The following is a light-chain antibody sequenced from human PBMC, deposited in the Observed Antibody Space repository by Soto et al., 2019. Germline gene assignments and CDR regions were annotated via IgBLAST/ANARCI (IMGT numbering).Light chain of an antibody. Sequence: EIVLTQSPGTLSLSPGERATLSCRASQSVSSSYLAWYQQKPGQAPRLLICGASSRATGIPDKFSGSESGTDFTLTISRLEPEDFAVYYCQEYGSSPLTVGGGTKVEIK. CDR3: QEYGSSPLT. V-gene: IGKV3-20*01. J-gene: IGKJ4*01. CDR1: QSVSSSY. CDR2: GAS.